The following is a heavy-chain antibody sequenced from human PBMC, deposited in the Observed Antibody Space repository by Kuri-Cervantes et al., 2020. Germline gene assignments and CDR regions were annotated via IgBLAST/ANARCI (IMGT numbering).Heavy chain of an antibody. CDR3: ARGYAYVSSSELHY. Sequence: ASVKVSCKASGYTFTGYYVHWVRQAPGQGLEWMGWMNPKSGGTNYAQKFQGGVTMTRDTSITTAFMDLTRLTYDDTAVYYCARGYAYVSSSELHYWGQGTLVTVSS. V-gene: IGHV1-2*02. D-gene: IGHD6-6*01. CDR1: GYTFTGYY. CDR2: MNPKSGGT. J-gene: IGHJ4*02.